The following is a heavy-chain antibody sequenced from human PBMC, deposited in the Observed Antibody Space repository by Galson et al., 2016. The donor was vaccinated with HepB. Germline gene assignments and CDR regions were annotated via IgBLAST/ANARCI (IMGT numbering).Heavy chain of an antibody. D-gene: IGHD3-10*01. V-gene: IGHV3-30*03. J-gene: IGHJ3*02. CDR2: TSSDGSNK. CDR1: GFTFSSYG. Sequence: SLRLSCAASGFTFSSYGMHWVRQAPGKGLEWVAVTSSDGSNKHYADSVKGRFTISRDNSKNTLYLQMNSLRAEDTAVYYCARDNTILWFGELIGNAFDIWGQGTLVTVSS. CDR3: ARDNTILWFGELIGNAFDI.